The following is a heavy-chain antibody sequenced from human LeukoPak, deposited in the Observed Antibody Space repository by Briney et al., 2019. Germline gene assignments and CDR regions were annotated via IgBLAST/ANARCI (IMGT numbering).Heavy chain of an antibody. V-gene: IGHV3-23*01. J-gene: IGHJ5*02. D-gene: IGHD3-9*01. CDR2: ISGGGSST. CDR1: GFTFSNYA. Sequence: GGSLRLSCAASGFTFSNYAVSWVRQAPGKGLEWVSTISGGGSSTYYADSVMGRFTISRDNSRDTLYLQVNNLRADDTAVYYCAKYLASGWPAARGARGRFHTWGQGTLVTVAS. CDR3: AKYLASGWPAARGARGRFHT.